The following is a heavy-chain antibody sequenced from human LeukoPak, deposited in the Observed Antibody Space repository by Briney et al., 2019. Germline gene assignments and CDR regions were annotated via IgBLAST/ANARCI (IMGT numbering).Heavy chain of an antibody. CDR1: GGSISSYY. CDR2: IYYSGST. Sequence: PSETLSLTCTVSGGSISSYYWSWIRQPPGKGLEWIGYIYYSGSTNYNSSLKSRVTISVDTSKNQFSLKLSSVTAADTAVYYCARAGWDDFWSGYSYYFDYWGQGTLVTVSS. CDR3: ARAGWDDFWSGYSYYFDY. J-gene: IGHJ4*02. D-gene: IGHD3-3*01. V-gene: IGHV4-59*01.